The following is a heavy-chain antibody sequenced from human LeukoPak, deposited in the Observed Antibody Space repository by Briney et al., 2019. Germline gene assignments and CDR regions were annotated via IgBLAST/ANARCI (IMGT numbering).Heavy chain of an antibody. J-gene: IGHJ4*02. V-gene: IGHV3-23*01. D-gene: IGHD3-9*01. CDR3: AKDATASPYFHWFDN. CDR1: GFTFSSYA. Sequence: GGSLRPSCAASGFTFSSYAMNWVRQAPGKGLEWVAGISSGDRTFHAESVKGRFTISRDKSKDTLYLQMNSLRAEDTAVYYCAKDATASPYFHWFDNWGQGTQVIVSS. CDR2: ISSGDRT.